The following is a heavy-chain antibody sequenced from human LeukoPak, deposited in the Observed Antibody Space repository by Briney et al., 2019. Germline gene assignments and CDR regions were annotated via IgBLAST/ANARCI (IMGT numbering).Heavy chain of an antibody. CDR3: ARMGSSWSYSGSFDY. J-gene: IGHJ4*02. CDR2: IYSGGST. Sequence: GGSLRLSCAASGFTVSSNYMSWVRQAPGKGLEWVSVIYSGGSTYYADSVKGRFTISRDNSKNTLYLQMNSLRAEDTAVYYCARMGSSWSYSGSFDYWGQGTLVTVSS. D-gene: IGHD1-26*01. CDR1: GFTVSSNY. V-gene: IGHV3-66*01.